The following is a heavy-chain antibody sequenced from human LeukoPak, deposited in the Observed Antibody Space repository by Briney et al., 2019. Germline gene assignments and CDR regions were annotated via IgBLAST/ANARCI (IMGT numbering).Heavy chain of an antibody. CDR3: AKDIEREIATGGFDY. V-gene: IGHV3-15*05. J-gene: IGHJ4*02. D-gene: IGHD1-14*01. CDR2: IKSKTDGGTR. Sequence: GGSLRLSCAASGFTFNNAWMSWVRQAPGKGLEWVGRIKSKTDGGTRDYAAPVKVRFTISRDDSKNTLYLQMNSLRAEDMALYYCAKDIEREIATGGFDYWGQGTLVTVSS. CDR1: GFTFNNAW.